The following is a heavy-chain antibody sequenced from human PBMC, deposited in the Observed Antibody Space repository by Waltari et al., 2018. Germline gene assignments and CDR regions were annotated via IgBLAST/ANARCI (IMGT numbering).Heavy chain of an antibody. CDR2: LIPIFGAT. CDR3: ARRQLGGPLDP. D-gene: IGHD1-1*01. CDR1: GGTFGRYA. J-gene: IGHJ5*02. V-gene: IGHV1-69*12. Sequence: QVHLVQSGAEVKKPGSSVKVSCKASGGTFGRYAITWVRQAPGQGLEWMGGLIPIFGATNYAQRFQGRVTITADESTSTVYMELSSLKSEDTALYFCARRQLGGPLDPWGQGTLVTVSS.